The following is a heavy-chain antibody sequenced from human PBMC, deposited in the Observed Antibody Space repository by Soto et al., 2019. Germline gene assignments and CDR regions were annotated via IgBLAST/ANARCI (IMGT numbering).Heavy chain of an antibody. V-gene: IGHV5-10-1*01. CDR1: GYSFTSYW. D-gene: IGHD6-19*01. Sequence: PGEPLTISCKGAGYSFTSYWISWVRQMPGKGLEWMGRIDPIDSYTNYSPSFQGHVTISADKSISTAYLQWSSLKASDTAMYYCARITPYKLPYSSGWYDYYGMDVWGQGTTVTVSS. CDR3: ARITPYKLPYSSGWYDYYGMDV. J-gene: IGHJ6*02. CDR2: IDPIDSYT.